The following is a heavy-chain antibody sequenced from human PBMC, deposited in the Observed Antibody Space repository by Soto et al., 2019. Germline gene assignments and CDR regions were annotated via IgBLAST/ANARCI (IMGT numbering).Heavy chain of an antibody. CDR1: GFTFSNAW. V-gene: IGHV3-15*07. D-gene: IGHD3-10*01. J-gene: IGHJ4*02. CDR2: FRSKADGGTT. Sequence: PGGSLRLSCAASGFTFSNAWMNWVRQAPGKGLEWVGRFRSKADGGTTDYAAPVKGRFTISRDDSQNMLYLQMNSLKTEDTAVYYCTTRLYGSGSYFFSWGQGTLVTVSS. CDR3: TTRLYGSGSYFFS.